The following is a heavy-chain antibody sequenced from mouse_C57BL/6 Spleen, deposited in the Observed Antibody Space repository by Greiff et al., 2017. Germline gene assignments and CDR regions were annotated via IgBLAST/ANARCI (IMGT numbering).Heavy chain of an antibody. CDR2: LDPETGGT. J-gene: IGHJ3*01. CDR3: TSDYDYAEVFAY. V-gene: IGHV1-15*01. D-gene: IGHD2-4*01. Sequence: QVQLQQSGAELVRPGASVTLSCKASGYTFTDYEMHWVKQTPVHGLEWIGALDPETGGTAYNQKFKGKAILTADKSSSTAYMELRSLSSADSAVYYCTSDYDYAEVFAYWGHGPLVTVSA. CDR1: GYTFTDYE.